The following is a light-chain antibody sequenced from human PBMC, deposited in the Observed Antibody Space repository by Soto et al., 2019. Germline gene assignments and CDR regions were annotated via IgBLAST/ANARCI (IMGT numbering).Light chain of an antibody. J-gene: IGLJ1*01. Sequence: QSGLTQPASVSASPGQSITISCTGSSSDVGTYNLVSWYQQHPGKAPKLMIYEVSKRPSGISNRFSGSKSGNTASLTISGLQAEDEADYYCCSYAGSSAFYVFGSGTKVTVL. CDR2: EVS. CDR3: CSYAGSSAFYV. V-gene: IGLV2-23*02. CDR1: SSDVGTYNL.